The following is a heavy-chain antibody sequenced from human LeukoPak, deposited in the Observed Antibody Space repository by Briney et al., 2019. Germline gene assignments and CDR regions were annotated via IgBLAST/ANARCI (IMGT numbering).Heavy chain of an antibody. D-gene: IGHD3-3*01. V-gene: IGHV1-18*01. CDR1: GYTCTSYG. CDR3: ARDAFTIFGVVIIQPYFDY. Sequence: APVMGSCAASGYTCTSYGVSWGRQAPGQGLKWMGWISAYNGNTNYAQKLQGRVTITTDTSTSTAYMELRSLRSDDTAVYYCARDAFTIFGVVIIQPYFDYWGQGTLVTVSS. CDR2: ISAYNGNT. J-gene: IGHJ4*02.